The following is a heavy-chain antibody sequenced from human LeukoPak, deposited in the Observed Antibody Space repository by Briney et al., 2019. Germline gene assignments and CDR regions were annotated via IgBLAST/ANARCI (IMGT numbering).Heavy chain of an antibody. CDR3: ASSPLDFWSGYPKLNDAFDI. CDR1: GGSISSSSYY. V-gene: IGHV4-39*01. J-gene: IGHJ3*02. CDR2: IYYSGST. D-gene: IGHD3-3*01. Sequence: SETLSLTCTVSGGSISSSSYYWGWIRQPPGKGLEWIGSIYYSGSTYYNPSLKSRVTISVDTSKNQFSLKLSSVTAADTAVYYCASSPLDFWSGYPKLNDAFDIWGQGTMVTVSS.